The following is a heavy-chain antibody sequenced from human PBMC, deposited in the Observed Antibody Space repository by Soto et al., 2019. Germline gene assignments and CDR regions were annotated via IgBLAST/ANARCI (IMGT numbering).Heavy chain of an antibody. J-gene: IGHJ4*02. D-gene: IGHD6-13*01. CDR3: SRRGRYSRSRNSCYFYFDS. V-gene: IGHV4-34*01. CDR2: INPSGST. Sequence: SETLSLTCGVNDGSLNGYFWSWIRQSPGQGLEWIGQINPSGSTSHNPSLKSRVTVSIDTSKNEFSLRLSAVTATDMHIYYCSRRGRYSRSRNSCYFYFDSWVQGTPAKVSS. CDR1: DGSLNGYF.